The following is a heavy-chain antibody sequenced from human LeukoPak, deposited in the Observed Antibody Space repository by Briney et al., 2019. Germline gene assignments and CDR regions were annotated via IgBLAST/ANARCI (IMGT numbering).Heavy chain of an antibody. CDR1: GFTFSSYA. D-gene: IGHD4-17*01. Sequence: GGSLRLSCAASGFTFSSYAMNWVRQAPGKGLEWVSGISGSGGSTYYANSVKGRLTISRGNSKNTLYLQMNSLRVEDMAVYYCAKEILPTTVTTSGGMDVWGQGTTVTVSS. V-gene: IGHV3-23*01. CDR3: AKEILPTTVTTSGGMDV. CDR2: ISGSGGST. J-gene: IGHJ6*02.